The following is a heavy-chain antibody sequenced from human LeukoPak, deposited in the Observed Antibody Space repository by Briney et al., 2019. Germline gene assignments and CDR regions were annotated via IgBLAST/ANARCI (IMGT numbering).Heavy chain of an antibody. Sequence: GGSLRLSCAASGFSDYSMNWVRQAPGKGLEWVSYISSSSSTIYYADSVKGRFTISRDNAKKSLYLQMNSLRDEDTAVYYCARVLFHGDYWYFDVWGRGTLVTVSS. D-gene: IGHD4-17*01. CDR2: ISSSSSTI. CDR3: ARVLFHGDYWYFDV. CDR1: GFSDYS. V-gene: IGHV3-48*02. J-gene: IGHJ2*01.